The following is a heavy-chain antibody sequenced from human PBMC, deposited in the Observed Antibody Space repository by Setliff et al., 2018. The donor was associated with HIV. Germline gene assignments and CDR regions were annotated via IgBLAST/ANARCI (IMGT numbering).Heavy chain of an antibody. CDR1: GYTFTYRY. D-gene: IGHD4-17*01. CDR3: ASNGNSVGNYYYYYMDV. Sequence: SVKVSCKASGYTFTYRYLHWVRQAPGQALEWMGWITPFNGNTNYAQKFQDRVTITRDRSMSTAYMELSSLRSEDTAMHYCASNGNSVGNYYYYYMDVWGKGTTVTVSS. V-gene: IGHV1-45*02. CDR2: ITPFNGNT. J-gene: IGHJ6*03.